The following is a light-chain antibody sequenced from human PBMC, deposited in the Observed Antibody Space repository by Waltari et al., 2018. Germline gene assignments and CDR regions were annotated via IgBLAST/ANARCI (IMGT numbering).Light chain of an antibody. CDR3: QQYDGSVLT. J-gene: IGKJ4*01. V-gene: IGKV3-20*01. CDR1: QSVSSTS. Sequence: IVLTQSPATLSLSPGERATLPCRASQSVSSTSLTWYQQKSGQAPRLLIYGASSRATAIPDRFSGSGSGTDFTLIISRLEPEDFAVYYCQQYDGSVLTFGGGTKVEIK. CDR2: GAS.